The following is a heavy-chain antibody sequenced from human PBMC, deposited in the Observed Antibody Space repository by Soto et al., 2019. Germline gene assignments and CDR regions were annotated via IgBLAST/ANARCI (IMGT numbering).Heavy chain of an antibody. Sequence: ASVKASCKASGYSFTNNDVSCVRQATGQGLEWMGWMNPGSGDTGYAQKFQGRVTMTRDISIATAYMELSSLRSDDTAIYYCARMETFGSLNWFDPWGQGTLVTVSS. CDR2: MNPGSGDT. J-gene: IGHJ5*02. CDR1: GYSFTNND. CDR3: ARMETFGSLNWFDP. V-gene: IGHV1-8*01. D-gene: IGHD3-16*01.